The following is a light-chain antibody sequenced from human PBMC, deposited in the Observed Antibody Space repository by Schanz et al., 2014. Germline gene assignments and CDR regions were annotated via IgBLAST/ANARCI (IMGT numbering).Light chain of an antibody. V-gene: IGKV3-20*01. CDR3: QEYTAYPYD. J-gene: IGKJ2*01. Sequence: EIVLTQSPDTLSLSPGEKITLSCRASQSVSSSYLAWYQQKPGQAPRLLICGASSRATGIPDRFSGSGSGTDFTLTINSLQPDDLATYYCQEYTAYPYDFAQGTKLQIK. CDR1: QSVSSSY. CDR2: GAS.